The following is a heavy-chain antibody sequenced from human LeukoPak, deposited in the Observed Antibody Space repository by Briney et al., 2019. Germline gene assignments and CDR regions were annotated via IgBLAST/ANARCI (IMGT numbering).Heavy chain of an antibody. V-gene: IGHV4-59*01. D-gene: IGHD3-10*01. Sequence: SETLSLTCTVSGGSISSYYWSWIRQPPGKGLEWIGYIYYSGSTNYNPSLESRVTISVDTSKNQFSLKLRSVTAADTAVYYCATVAVIRGVTYFDYWGQGTLVTVSS. CDR1: GGSISSYY. CDR2: IYYSGST. CDR3: ATVAVIRGVTYFDY. J-gene: IGHJ4*02.